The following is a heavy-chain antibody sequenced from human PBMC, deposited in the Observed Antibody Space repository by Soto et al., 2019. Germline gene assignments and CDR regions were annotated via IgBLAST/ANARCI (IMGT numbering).Heavy chain of an antibody. J-gene: IGHJ3*01. CDR1: GFTFSNYW. CDR2: IKQDGSEK. D-gene: IGHD6-13*01. V-gene: IGHV3-7*03. Sequence: EVQLVESGGGLVQPGGSLRLSCAASGFTFSNYWMSWVRQAPGKGLEWVANIKQDGSEKYYVDSVKGRFTISRDNAKNSLYLQMNSLRAEDTAVYYCGRDVGGIAWGQGTMVTVSS. CDR3: GRDVGGIA.